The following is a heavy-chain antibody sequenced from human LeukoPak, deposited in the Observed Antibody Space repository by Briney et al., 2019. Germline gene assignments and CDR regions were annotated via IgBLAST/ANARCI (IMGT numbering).Heavy chain of an antibody. CDR1: GFTFSSYS. J-gene: IGHJ4*02. CDR2: ISSSSSTI. V-gene: IGHV3-48*01. D-gene: IGHD7-27*01. CDR3: ARDRTEPNWGSMDY. Sequence: QSGGSLRLSCAASGFTFSSYSMNWVRPAPGKGLEWVSYISSSSSTIYYADSVKGRFTISRDNAKNSLYLQMNSLRAEDTAVYYCARDRTEPNWGSMDYWGQGILVTVSS.